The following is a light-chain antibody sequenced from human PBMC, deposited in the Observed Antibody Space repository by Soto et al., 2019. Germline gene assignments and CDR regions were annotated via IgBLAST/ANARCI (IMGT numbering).Light chain of an antibody. CDR2: AAS. CDR3: QQDDTFSLT. CDR1: QGISSW. V-gene: IGKV1-12*01. J-gene: IGKJ4*01. Sequence: DIQMTQSPSSVSASVGDRVTITCRASQGISSWVAWYQQKPGKAPNLLLYAASSLQSGVPSRFSGSGSGTEFTLTISSLQPEDFANYYCQQDDTFSLTFGGGTKVEIK.